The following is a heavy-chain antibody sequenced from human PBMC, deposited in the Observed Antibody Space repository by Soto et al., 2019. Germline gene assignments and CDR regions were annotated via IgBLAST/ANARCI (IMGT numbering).Heavy chain of an antibody. Sequence: QLQESGPGLVKSSETLSLTCAVSGDSMSSSSYYWGWIRQPPGKGLEWIGTIEYSGTTYYNPSLKSRVPIPVDPSKQQFSLPLRSVTAADTAMYYCASHVMVWGIFDYWGQGTLISVFS. CDR2: IEYSGTT. CDR1: GDSMSSSSYY. J-gene: IGHJ4*02. V-gene: IGHV4-39*01. D-gene: IGHD3-10*01. CDR3: ASHVMVWGIFDY.